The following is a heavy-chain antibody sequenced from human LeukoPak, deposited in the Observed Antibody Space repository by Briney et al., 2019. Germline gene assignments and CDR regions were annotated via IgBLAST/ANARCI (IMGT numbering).Heavy chain of an antibody. J-gene: IGHJ6*02. CDR2: IWYDGSNK. CDR3: ARDKQLNYYYYYGMDV. CDR1: GFTFSSYG. Sequence: GRSLRLSCAASGFTFSSYGMHWVRQAPGKGLEWVAVIWYDGSNKYYADSVKGRFTISRDNSKNTLYLQMNSLRAEDTAVYYCARDKQLNYYYYYGMDVWGQGTTVTVSS. V-gene: IGHV3-33*01. D-gene: IGHD6-13*01.